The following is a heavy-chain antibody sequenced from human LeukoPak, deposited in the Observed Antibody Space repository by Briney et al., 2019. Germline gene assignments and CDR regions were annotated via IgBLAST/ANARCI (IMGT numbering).Heavy chain of an antibody. D-gene: IGHD6-6*01. CDR3: ARLNTAGRVAFDI. CDR2: IYTSGST. CDR1: GGSISSGSYY. J-gene: IGHJ3*02. Sequence: PSETLSLTCTVSGGSISSGSYYWSWIRQPAGKGLEWIGRIYTSGSTNYNPSLKSRVTISVDTSKNQFSLKLSSMTAADTAVYYCARLNTAGRVAFDIWGQGTMVTVSS. V-gene: IGHV4-61*02.